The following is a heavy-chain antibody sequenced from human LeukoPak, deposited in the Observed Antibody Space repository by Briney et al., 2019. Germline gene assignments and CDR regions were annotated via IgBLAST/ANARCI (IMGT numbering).Heavy chain of an antibody. D-gene: IGHD4-23*01. V-gene: IGHV4-59*08. CDR1: GGSISSYY. J-gene: IGHJ5*02. CDR2: ISYSGST. CDR3: ATSGPATVVTGASFDP. Sequence: SETLSLTCTVSGGSISSYYWSWLRQPPGKGLEGIGYISYSGSTNYNPSLTSRGTISVDTSKNQFSLKLSSVTATDTAVCYCATSGPATVVTGASFDPWGQGTLVTVSS.